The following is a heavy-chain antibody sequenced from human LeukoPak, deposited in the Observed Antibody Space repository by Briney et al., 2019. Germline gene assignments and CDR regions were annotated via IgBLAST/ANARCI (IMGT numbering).Heavy chain of an antibody. CDR1: GFTFSSYW. CDR3: AKGRDDSGGYYYYYYGMDV. V-gene: IGHV3-74*01. D-gene: IGHD3-22*01. CDR2: INSDGSST. J-gene: IGHJ6*02. Sequence: GGSLRLSCAASGFTFSSYWMHWVRQAPGKGLVWVSRINSDGSSTSYADSVKGRFTISRDNAKNTLYLQMNSLRAEDTAVYYCAKGRDDSGGYYYYYYGMDVWGQGTTVTVSS.